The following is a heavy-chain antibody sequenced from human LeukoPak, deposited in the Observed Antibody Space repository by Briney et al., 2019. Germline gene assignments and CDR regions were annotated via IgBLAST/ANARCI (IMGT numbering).Heavy chain of an antibody. Sequence: GGSLRLSCAASGFTFSSYSMNWVRQAPGKGLEWVSSISSSSSYIYHADSVKGRFTISRDNAKNSLYLQMNSLRAEDTAVYYCARDYGDYSYYYYYYMDVWGKGTTVTVSS. CDR1: GFTFSSYS. D-gene: IGHD4-17*01. V-gene: IGHV3-21*01. CDR3: ARDYGDYSYYYYYYMDV. CDR2: ISSSSSYI. J-gene: IGHJ6*03.